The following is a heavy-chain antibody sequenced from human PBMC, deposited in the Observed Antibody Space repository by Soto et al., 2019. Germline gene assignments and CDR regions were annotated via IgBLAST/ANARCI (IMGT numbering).Heavy chain of an antibody. CDR2: IIPIFGTA. V-gene: IGHV1-69*13. CDR1: GGTFSSYA. Sequence: SVKVSCKASGGTFSSYAISWVRQAPGQGLEWMGGIIPIFGTANYAQKFQGRVTITADESTSTAYMGLSSLRSEDTAVYYCAWFGYSSSWGIDYYGMDVWGQGTTVTVSS. J-gene: IGHJ6*02. CDR3: AWFGYSSSWGIDYYGMDV. D-gene: IGHD6-13*01.